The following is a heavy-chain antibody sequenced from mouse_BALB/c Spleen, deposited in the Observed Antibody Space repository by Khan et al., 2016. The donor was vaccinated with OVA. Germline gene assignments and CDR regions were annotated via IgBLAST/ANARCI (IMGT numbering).Heavy chain of an antibody. J-gene: IGHJ3*01. CDR3: AREGAYYRSDGWFAY. D-gene: IGHD2-14*01. CDR2: IIPTNDYN. V-gene: IGHV1-4*01. CDR1: GYTFTTYT. Sequence: QVQLKESGAELARPGASVKMSCKASGYTFTTYTIHWVKQRPGQGLEWIGYIIPTNDYNNYNQKFKDRATLTADKSSSTAYMQLSSLTSEDSAVYYCAREGAYYRSDGWFAYWGQGTLVTVSA.